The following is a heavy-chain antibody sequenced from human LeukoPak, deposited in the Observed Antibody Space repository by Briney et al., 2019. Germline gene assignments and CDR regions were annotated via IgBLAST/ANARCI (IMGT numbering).Heavy chain of an antibody. CDR3: ARFGVVVPAAIVYFDY. Sequence: ASVKVSCKASGYTFTGYYMHWVRQAPGQGLEWMGWINPNSGGTNYAQKFQGRVTMARDTSISTAYMELSRLRSDDTAVYYCARFGVVVPAAIVYFDYWGQGTLVTVSS. CDR1: GYTFTGYY. D-gene: IGHD2-2*01. J-gene: IGHJ4*02. V-gene: IGHV1-2*02. CDR2: INPNSGGT.